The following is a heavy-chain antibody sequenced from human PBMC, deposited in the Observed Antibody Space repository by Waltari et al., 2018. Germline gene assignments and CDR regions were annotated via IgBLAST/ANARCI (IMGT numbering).Heavy chain of an antibody. CDR2: VNPNSGNS. D-gene: IGHD1-1*01. Sequence: QVQLVQSGAEVKKPGASVKVSCKASGYTFRNYAITGVRQAPGQGLEWMGWVNPNSGNSNSGQRFRGRVAMTTDTSVNTAHMELSSLTSEDTAVYYCARAIRNELLSDFWGQGTLVAVSS. V-gene: IGHV1-8*02. J-gene: IGHJ4*02. CDR1: GYTFRNYA. CDR3: ARAIRNELLSDF.